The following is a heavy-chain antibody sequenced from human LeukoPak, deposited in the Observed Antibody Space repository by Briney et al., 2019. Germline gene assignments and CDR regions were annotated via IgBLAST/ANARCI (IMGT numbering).Heavy chain of an antibody. D-gene: IGHD3-3*01. CDR1: GGSISSSSYY. Sequence: SETLSLTCTVSGGSISSSSYYWGWIRQPPGKELEWIGSIYYSGSTYYNPSLKSRVTISVDTSKYQFSLKLSSVTAADTAVYYCARRIPAYDFWSGYYRYAFDIWGQGTMVTVSS. V-gene: IGHV4-39*01. CDR2: IYYSGST. CDR3: ARRIPAYDFWSGYYRYAFDI. J-gene: IGHJ3*02.